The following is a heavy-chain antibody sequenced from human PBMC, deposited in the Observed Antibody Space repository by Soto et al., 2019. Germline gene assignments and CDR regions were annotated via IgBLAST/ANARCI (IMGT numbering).Heavy chain of an antibody. V-gene: IGHV4-59*11. Sequence: QVQLQESGPGLVKPSETLSLTCTVSGGSISTHYWSWIRQPPGKGLVWIGYIYYNGNTNYNPSLKSRVTMSVATSKNPIPLKFSAVTAADTAVYYCTRANWYSEYWGQGTLVTVSS. CDR2: IYYNGNT. CDR1: GGSISTHY. J-gene: IGHJ4*02. CDR3: TRANWYSEY. D-gene: IGHD7-27*01.